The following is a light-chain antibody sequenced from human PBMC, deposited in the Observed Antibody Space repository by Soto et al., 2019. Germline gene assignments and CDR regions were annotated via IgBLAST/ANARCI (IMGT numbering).Light chain of an antibody. J-gene: IGLJ1*01. CDR1: SSDVGGYDY. CDR2: EVT. V-gene: IGLV2-8*01. Sequence: QSVLTQPPSASGSPGQSVTISCTGTSSDVGGYDYVSWYQQHAGKAPKLMIYEVTKRPSGVPDRFSGSKSGNTAPPTVSGLQAEDEADYYCSSYAASNNFVFGTGTKVTVL. CDR3: SSYAASNNFV.